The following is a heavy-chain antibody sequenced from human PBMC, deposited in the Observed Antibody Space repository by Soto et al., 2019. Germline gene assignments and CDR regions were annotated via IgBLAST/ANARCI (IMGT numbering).Heavy chain of an antibody. CDR2: INSDGSST. CDR3: AKRERNSTGLLH. CDR1: GFTFTSYW. J-gene: IGHJ4*02. V-gene: IGHV3-74*01. Sequence: EVQLVEAGGGLVQPGGSLRLSCAASGFTFTSYWMHWVRQGPGKGLEWVSRINSDGSSTAYADSVKSRFTISRDNAKNTLYLQMNSLRDDDSAIYYCAKRERNSTGLLHWGQGTQVSVSS. D-gene: IGHD3-9*01.